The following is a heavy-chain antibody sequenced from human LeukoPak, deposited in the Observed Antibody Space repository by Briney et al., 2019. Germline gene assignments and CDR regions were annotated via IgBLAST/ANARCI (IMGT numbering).Heavy chain of an antibody. J-gene: IGHJ5*02. V-gene: IGHV1-69*01. CDR2: IIPIFGTA. D-gene: IGHD2-15*01. CDR3: AKREYCSGGSCYSGWFDP. Sequence: SVKVSCKASGGTFSSYAISWVRQAPGQGLEWMGGIIPIFGTANYAQKFQGRVTITADGSTSTAYMELSSLRSEDTAVYYCAKREYCSGGSCYSGWFDPWGQGTLVTVSS. CDR1: GGTFSSYA.